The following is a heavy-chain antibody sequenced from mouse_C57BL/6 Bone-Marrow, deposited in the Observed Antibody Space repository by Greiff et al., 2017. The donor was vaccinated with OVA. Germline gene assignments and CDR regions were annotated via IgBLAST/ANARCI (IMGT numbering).Heavy chain of an antibody. CDR1: GYTFTSYG. Sequence: QVQLQQSGAELARPGASVKLSCKASGYTFTSYGISWVKQRTGQGLEWIGEIYTRSGNTYYNEKFKGKATLTADKSSSTAYMELRSLTSEDSAVYFCARSPYYYGSYWYFDVWGTGTTVTVSS. V-gene: IGHV1-81*01. D-gene: IGHD1-1*01. J-gene: IGHJ1*03. CDR3: ARSPYYYGSYWYFDV. CDR2: IYTRSGNT.